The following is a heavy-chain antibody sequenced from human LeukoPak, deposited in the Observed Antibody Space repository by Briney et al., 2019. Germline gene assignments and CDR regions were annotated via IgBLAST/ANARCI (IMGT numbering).Heavy chain of an antibody. CDR2: ISYDGSNK. CDR1: GFTFSSYG. J-gene: IGHJ4*02. V-gene: IGHV3-30*18. Sequence: PGRSLRLSCAASGFTFSSYGMHWVRKAPGKGLEWVAVISYDGSNKYYADSVKGRFTSSRDNSKNTLYLQMNSLRAEDTAVYYCAKGTRGVIIPNFDYWGQGTLVTVSS. CDR3: AKGTRGVIIPNFDY. D-gene: IGHD3-10*01.